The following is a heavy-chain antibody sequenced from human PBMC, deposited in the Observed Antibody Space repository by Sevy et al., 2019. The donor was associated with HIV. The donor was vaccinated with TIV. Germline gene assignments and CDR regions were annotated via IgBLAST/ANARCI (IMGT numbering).Heavy chain of an antibody. CDR1: GFTVSSNY. CDR2: IYSAGST. D-gene: IGHD6-13*01. Sequence: GGSLRLSCAASGFTVSSNYMSWVRQAPGKGLEWVSVIYSAGSTYYADSVKGRFTISRDNSKNTLYLQMNSLRAEDTAVYYCARVGPTSRREPDYWGQGTLVTVSS. V-gene: IGHV3-53*01. J-gene: IGHJ4*02. CDR3: ARVGPTSRREPDY.